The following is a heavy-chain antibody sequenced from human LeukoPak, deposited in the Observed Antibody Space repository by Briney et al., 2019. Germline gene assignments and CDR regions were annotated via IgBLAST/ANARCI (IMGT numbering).Heavy chain of an antibody. D-gene: IGHD5-12*01. CDR2: IYYSGST. CDR1: GGSISSYY. CDR3: ARPRDIVATGAFDI. J-gene: IGHJ3*02. V-gene: IGHV4-59*01. Sequence: SETLSLTCTVSGGSISSYYWLWIRQPPGKGLEWIGYIYYSGSTNYNPSFKSRVTISVDTSKNQFSLKLSSVTAADTAVYYCARPRDIVATGAFDIWGQGTMVTVSS.